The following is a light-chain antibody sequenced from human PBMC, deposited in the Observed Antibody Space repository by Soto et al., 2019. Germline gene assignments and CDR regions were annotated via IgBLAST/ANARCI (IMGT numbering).Light chain of an antibody. J-gene: IGLJ1*01. CDR1: SSDVGAYIY. CDR2: EVS. Sequence: QSVLTQPASVSGSPGQSITISCTGTSSDVGAYIYVSWYQQLPGKAPKLIIYEVSNRPLGVSDRFSGSKSGNTASLTISGLQAEDEADYYCQSYDSSLSASYVFGTGTKVTVL. CDR3: QSYDSSLSASYV. V-gene: IGLV2-14*03.